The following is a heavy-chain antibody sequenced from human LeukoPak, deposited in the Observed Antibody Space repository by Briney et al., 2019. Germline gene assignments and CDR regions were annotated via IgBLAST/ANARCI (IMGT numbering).Heavy chain of an antibody. CDR1: GFSFSDYY. V-gene: IGHV3-11*01. D-gene: IGHD5-12*01. Sequence: GGSLRLSCAASGFSFSDYYISWIRQAPGKGLEWVSYISSSGSTIYYADSVKGRFTISRDNAKNSLYLQMNSLRAEDTAVYYCARDGYVKKEDHWGQGTLVTVSS. CDR3: ARDGYVKKEDH. CDR2: ISSSGSTI. J-gene: IGHJ4*02.